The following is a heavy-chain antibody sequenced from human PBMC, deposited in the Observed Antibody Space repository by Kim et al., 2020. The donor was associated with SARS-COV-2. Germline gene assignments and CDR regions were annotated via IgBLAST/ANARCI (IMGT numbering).Heavy chain of an antibody. V-gene: IGHV3-23*01. J-gene: IGHJ4*02. Sequence: ADSVRGRFTISRDSSQNKVFLQVTSLRDDDTAVYYCAKDRAAAAGTGQFDYWGQGTLVTVSS. D-gene: IGHD6-13*01. CDR3: AKDRAAAAGTGQFDY.